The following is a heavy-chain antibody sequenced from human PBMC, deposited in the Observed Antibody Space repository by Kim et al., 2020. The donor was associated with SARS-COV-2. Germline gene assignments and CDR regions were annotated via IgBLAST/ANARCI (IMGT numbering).Heavy chain of an antibody. V-gene: IGHV4-59*08. CDR3: ARTYTAMVHFDY. Sequence: SETLSLTCTVSGGSISSYYWSWIRQPPGKGLEWIGYIYYSGSTNYNPSLKSRVTISVDTSKNQFSLKLSSVTAADTAVYYCARTYTAMVHFDYWGQGTLV. J-gene: IGHJ4*02. D-gene: IGHD5-18*01. CDR1: GGSISSYY. CDR2: IYYSGST.